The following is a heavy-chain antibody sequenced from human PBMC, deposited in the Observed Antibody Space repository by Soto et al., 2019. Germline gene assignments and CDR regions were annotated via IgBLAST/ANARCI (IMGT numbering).Heavy chain of an antibody. D-gene: IGHD6-25*01. V-gene: IGHV1-8*01. Sequence: GAAVQVSCQDSLDTLPKYDFNWVRQATGQGLEWMGWMNPSNGNAGYAQKYRGRVTMTSNTSITTAYMELSGLRYDDTAVYYCARRKERSGPNYFDLWGQGTLVTVS. J-gene: IGHJ4*02. CDR1: LDTLPKYD. CDR2: MNPSNGNA. CDR3: ARRKERSGPNYFDL.